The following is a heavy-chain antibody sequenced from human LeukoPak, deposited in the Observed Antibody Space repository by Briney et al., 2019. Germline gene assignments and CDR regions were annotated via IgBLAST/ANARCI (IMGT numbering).Heavy chain of an antibody. V-gene: IGHV4-34*01. J-gene: IGHJ1*01. CDR1: GGSFSGYY. Sequence: SETLSLTCAVYGGSFSGYYWSWIRQPPGKGLEWIGEINHSRSTNYNPSLKSRVTISVDTSKNQFSLKLSSVTAADTAVYYCARGPTYYYDSSGYSFFFQHWGQGTLVTVSS. CDR2: INHSRST. D-gene: IGHD3-22*01. CDR3: ARGPTYYYDSSGYSFFFQH.